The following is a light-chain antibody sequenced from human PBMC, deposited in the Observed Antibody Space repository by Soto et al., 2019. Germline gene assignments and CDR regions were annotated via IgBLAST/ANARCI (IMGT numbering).Light chain of an antibody. CDR1: QSVSSSY. Sequence: ENVLTQPPGTLSLPPGERATLSSRPRQSVSSSYLAWYQQKPGQAPRLLIYGASSRATGIPARFSGSVSGTAFTLTISRLEPEDFAVYYCQQYRSSPQTFGQGAKVEIK. J-gene: IGKJ1*01. CDR2: GAS. CDR3: QQYRSSPQT. V-gene: IGKV3-20*01.